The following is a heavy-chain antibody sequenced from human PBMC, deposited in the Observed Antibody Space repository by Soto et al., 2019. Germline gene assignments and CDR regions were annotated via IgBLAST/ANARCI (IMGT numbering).Heavy chain of an antibody. CDR1: GFTFSSYA. V-gene: IGHV3-48*02. CDR3: ARESSRRYPTLPGGGGSDSFDY. Sequence: EVQLLESGGGLVQPGGSLRLSCAASGFTFSSYAMSWVRQAPGKGLEWVSYISSSSSTIYYADSVKGRFTISRDNAKNWLYLQMHGLRDESQAADYCARESSRRYPTLPGGGGSDSFDYGGQGTLVTVSS. J-gene: IGHJ4*02. D-gene: IGHD6-13*01. CDR2: ISSSSSTI.